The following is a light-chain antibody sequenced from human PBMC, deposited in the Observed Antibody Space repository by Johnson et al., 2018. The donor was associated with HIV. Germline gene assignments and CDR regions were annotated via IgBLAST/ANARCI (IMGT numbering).Light chain of an antibody. CDR2: DTD. Sequence: QPVLTQPPSVSAAPGQKVTVSCSGSSSNIGNNFVSWYQQVPGTAPKLLIYDTDKRPSGIPDRFSGSKSDTSATLGISGLQTGDEADYYCGTWDNSLSAGVLGSGTKVTVL. CDR3: GTWDNSLSAGV. CDR1: SSNIGNNF. V-gene: IGLV1-51*01. J-gene: IGLJ1*01.